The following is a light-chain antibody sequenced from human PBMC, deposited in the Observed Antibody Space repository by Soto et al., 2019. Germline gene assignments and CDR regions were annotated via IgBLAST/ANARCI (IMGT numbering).Light chain of an antibody. CDR1: SSDIGAYNY. Sequence: QSVLTQPASVSGSPGRSITISCTGTSSDIGAYNYVSWYQLHPGKAPKLMIYEVSYRTSGLSNRFSGSKSGNTASLTISGLQAEDEADYFCSSYSGSSPLYVFGTGTKVTVL. CDR3: SSYSGSSPLYV. J-gene: IGLJ1*01. V-gene: IGLV2-14*01. CDR2: EVS.